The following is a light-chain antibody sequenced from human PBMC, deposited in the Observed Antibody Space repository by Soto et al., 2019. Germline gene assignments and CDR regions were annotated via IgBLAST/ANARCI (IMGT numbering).Light chain of an antibody. V-gene: IGLV1-44*01. Sequence: QAVVTQPPSASGTPGQRVTISCSGSDSNIGKNSVNWHQQLPQTAPKLLIYVNDQRPSGVPDRFSGSKSGTSASLAISGLQSEDEADYYCSSYGGYYNYVFGTGTKLTVL. CDR2: VND. J-gene: IGLJ1*01. CDR1: DSNIGKNS. CDR3: SSYGGYYNYV.